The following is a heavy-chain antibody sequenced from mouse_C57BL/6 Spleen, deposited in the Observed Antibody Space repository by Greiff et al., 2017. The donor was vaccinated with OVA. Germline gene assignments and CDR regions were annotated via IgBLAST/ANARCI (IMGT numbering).Heavy chain of an antibody. J-gene: IGHJ2*01. CDR3: ARAPPITTVVATGFDY. CDR1: GYAFSSSW. CDR2: IYPGDGDT. V-gene: IGHV1-82*01. D-gene: IGHD1-1*01. Sequence: VQLQQSGPELVKPGASVKISCKASGYAFSSSWMNWVKQRPGKGLEWIGRIYPGDGDTNYNGKFKGKATLTADKSSSTAYMQLSSLTSEDSAVYFCARAPPITTVVATGFDYWGQGTTLTVSS.